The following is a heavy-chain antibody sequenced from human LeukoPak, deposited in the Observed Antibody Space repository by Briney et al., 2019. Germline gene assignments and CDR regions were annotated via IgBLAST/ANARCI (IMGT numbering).Heavy chain of an antibody. CDR2: FDPEDGET. Sequence: GASVKVSCKVSGYSLTELSMHWVRQAPGKGLEWMGGFDPEDGETIYAQKFQGRVTMTEDTSTDTAYMELSSLRSEDTAMYFCAPLLTGYYGYWGQGTLVTVSS. V-gene: IGHV1-24*01. CDR3: APLLTGYYGY. CDR1: GYSLTELS. J-gene: IGHJ4*02. D-gene: IGHD3-9*01.